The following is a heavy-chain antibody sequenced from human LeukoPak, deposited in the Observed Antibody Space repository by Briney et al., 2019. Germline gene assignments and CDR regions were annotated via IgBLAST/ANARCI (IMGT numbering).Heavy chain of an antibody. V-gene: IGHV3-30*04. J-gene: IGHJ4*02. Sequence: GRSLRLSCAASGFTFSSYAMHWVRQAPGKGLEGVAVISYYGSNKYYADSVKGRFTISRDNSKNTLYLQMNSLRAEDTAVYYCARDLSYGYDDYWGQGTLVTVSS. D-gene: IGHD5-18*01. CDR1: GFTFSSYA. CDR3: ARDLSYGYDDY. CDR2: ISYYGSNK.